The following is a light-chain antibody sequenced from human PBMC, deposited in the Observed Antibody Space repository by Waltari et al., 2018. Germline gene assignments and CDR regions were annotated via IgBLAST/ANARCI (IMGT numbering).Light chain of an antibody. Sequence: EIVLTQSPATLSLSPGERATLSCTASQTVGTYLAWYQQKPGQAPRLLIYDASNRATGSPARFSGSVSGTDFTLTISSLEPADSAVYYCQQRSDRPPVSFGQGTKLEIK. CDR1: QTVGTY. CDR2: DAS. CDR3: QQRSDRPPVS. J-gene: IGKJ2*03. V-gene: IGKV3-11*01.